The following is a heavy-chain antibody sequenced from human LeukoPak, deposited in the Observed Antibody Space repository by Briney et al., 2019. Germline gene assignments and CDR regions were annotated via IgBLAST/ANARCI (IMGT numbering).Heavy chain of an antibody. CDR2: VYSSGST. Sequence: SETLSLTCNVSGVSMSRFYWSWIRQPPGKGLEWIGYVYSSGSTSYNPSLKNRVSMLIDTSKNQFSLKLTSVTAADTAVFYCARDFDSSGRIDYWGQGMLVTVSS. J-gene: IGHJ4*02. V-gene: IGHV4-59*01. CDR1: GVSMSRFY. D-gene: IGHD3-22*01. CDR3: ARDFDSSGRIDY.